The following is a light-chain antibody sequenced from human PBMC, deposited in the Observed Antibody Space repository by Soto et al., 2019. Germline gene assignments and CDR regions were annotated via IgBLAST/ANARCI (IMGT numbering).Light chain of an antibody. J-gene: IGLJ1*01. Sequence: QSVLSQPPSVSGTPAQRVTISCSGSSSNIGSDAVNWYQQLPGTAPKLLIYTNNQRPSGVPDRFSGSNSGTSASLAISGLQSEDEADYYCATWDNSLNGYVFGAGTKVTVL. CDR1: SSNIGSDA. CDR3: ATWDNSLNGYV. CDR2: TNN. V-gene: IGLV1-44*01.